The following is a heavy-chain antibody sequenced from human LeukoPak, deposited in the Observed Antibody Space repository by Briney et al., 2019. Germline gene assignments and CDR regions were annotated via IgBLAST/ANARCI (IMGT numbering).Heavy chain of an antibody. CDR1: GLTFSSYG. D-gene: IGHD1-26*01. CDR2: IRYGGSNK. CDR3: ARDSTAGVVGHYFDY. V-gene: IGHV3-30*02. J-gene: IGHJ4*02. Sequence: GGSLRLSCAASGLTFSSYGMHGVRRAPGKALEWVAFIRYGGSNKYYADSVKGRFTISRDNSKNTLYLQMNRLRAEDTAVYYCARDSTAGVVGHYFDYWGQGTLVTVSS.